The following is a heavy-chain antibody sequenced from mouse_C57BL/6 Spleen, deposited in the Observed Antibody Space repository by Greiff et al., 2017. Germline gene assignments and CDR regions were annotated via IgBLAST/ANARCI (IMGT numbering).Heavy chain of an antibody. CDR2: ISNGGGST. V-gene: IGHV5-12*01. J-gene: IGHJ4*01. D-gene: IGHD4-1*01. CDR3: ARQAGSGAMGY. Sequence: EVKLMESGGGLVQPGGSLKLSCAASGFTFSDYYMYWVRQTPEKRLEWVAYISNGGGSTYYPDTVKGRFTISRDNAKNTRYLQMSRLKSEDTAMYYCARQAGSGAMGYWGQGTSVTVSS. CDR1: GFTFSDYY.